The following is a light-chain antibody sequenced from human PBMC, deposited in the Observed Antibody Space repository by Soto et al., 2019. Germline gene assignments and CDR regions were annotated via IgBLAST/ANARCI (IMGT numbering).Light chain of an antibody. V-gene: IGKV3-20*01. Sequence: EIVLTQSPGTLSLSPGERATLSCRASQRVTGSSLAWYQHKPGQAPRLLIHGASSRAPGIPDRFSGSGSATDFTLTVSRLEPEEFAVYYCQQYGDSPRTFGQGTKVEIK. CDR1: QRVTGSS. CDR2: GAS. CDR3: QQYGDSPRT. J-gene: IGKJ1*01.